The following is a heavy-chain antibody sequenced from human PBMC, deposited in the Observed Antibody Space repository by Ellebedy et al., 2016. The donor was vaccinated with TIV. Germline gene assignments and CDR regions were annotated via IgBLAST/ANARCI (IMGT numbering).Heavy chain of an antibody. J-gene: IGHJ4*02. CDR1: HFPISGGYY. Sequence: SETLSLTXSVSHFPISGGYYWGWVRQTPVKGLEWIGSMFHSGSTYYNPSLKSRVTMSVDTSKNQLSLRLSSVTAADTAIYYCTRMMSRGFSTPGYWGQGTLVTVSS. CDR3: TRMMSRGFSTPGY. D-gene: IGHD5-24*01. CDR2: MFHSGST. V-gene: IGHV4-38-2*02.